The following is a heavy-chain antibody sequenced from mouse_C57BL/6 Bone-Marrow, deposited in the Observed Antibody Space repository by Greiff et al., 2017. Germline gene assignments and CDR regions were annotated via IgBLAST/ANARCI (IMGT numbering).Heavy chain of an antibody. J-gene: IGHJ2*01. CDR2: LFPGSGST. CDR1: GYTFTDSY. V-gene: IGHV1-75*01. D-gene: IGHD1-1*01. CDR3: SREACITTVGDY. Sequence: QVQLQQSGPELVKPGASVKISCKASGYTFTDSYINWVKQRPGQGLEWIGWLFPGSGSTYYNEKFKGTAPLTVDQSSSTASMLLSRLNSEDAAVYGWSREACITTVGDYWGQGTTLTVSS.